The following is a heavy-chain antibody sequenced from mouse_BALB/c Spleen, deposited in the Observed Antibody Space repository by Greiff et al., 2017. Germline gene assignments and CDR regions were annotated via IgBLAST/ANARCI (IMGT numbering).Heavy chain of an antibody. CDR2: ISSGSSTI. CDR1: GFTFSSFG. J-gene: IGHJ4*01. V-gene: IGHV5-17*02. CDR3: ASLYGYYAMDY. D-gene: IGHD2-10*02. Sequence: EVQRVESGGGLVQPGGSRKLSCAASGFTFSSFGMHWVRQAPEKGLEWVAYISSGSSTIYYADTVKGRFTISRDNPKNTLFLQMTSLRSEDTAMYYCASLYGYYAMDYWGQGTSVTVSS.